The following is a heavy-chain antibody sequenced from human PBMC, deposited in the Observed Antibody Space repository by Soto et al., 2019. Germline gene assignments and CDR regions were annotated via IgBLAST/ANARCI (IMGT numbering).Heavy chain of an antibody. V-gene: IGHV3-23*01. Sequence: EVQLLESGGGLVQSGGSLRLSCAASGFTFSSYAMSWVRQAPGKGLEWVSGISGRGGGTYYADSVKGRFTIPRDNSKNTLYLQMNSLRAEDTAVYYCAKNGRDTTLTTLDYWAQGTLVTVSS. CDR1: GFTFSSYA. D-gene: IGHD4-17*01. CDR3: AKNGRDTTLTTLDY. J-gene: IGHJ4*02. CDR2: ISGRGGGT.